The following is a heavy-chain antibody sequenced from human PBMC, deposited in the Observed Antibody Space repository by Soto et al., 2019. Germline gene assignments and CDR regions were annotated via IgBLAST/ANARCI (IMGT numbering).Heavy chain of an antibody. Sequence: SETLSLTCTVSGGSISSGDYYWSWIRQPPGKGLEWIGYIYYSGSTYYNPSLKSRVTISVDTSKNQFSLKLSSVTAADTAVYYCASTAMAPSFHFDYCGQGTLVTVSS. D-gene: IGHD5-18*01. J-gene: IGHJ4*02. CDR2: IYYSGST. CDR3: ASTAMAPSFHFDY. CDR1: GGSISSGDYY. V-gene: IGHV4-30-4*01.